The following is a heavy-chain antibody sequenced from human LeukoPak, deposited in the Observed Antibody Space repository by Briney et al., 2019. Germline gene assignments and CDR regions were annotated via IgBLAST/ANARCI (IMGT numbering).Heavy chain of an antibody. J-gene: IGHJ4*02. CDR3: ARGPDILTGYAYFDN. V-gene: IGHV1-46*01. CDR1: GYTFTSYY. CDR2: INPSGGST. Sequence: ASVKVSCKASGYTFTSYYMHWVRQAPGQGLEWMGIINPSGGSTSYAQKFQGRVTITADKSTSTAYMELSSLRSEDTAVYYCARGPDILTGYAYFDNWGQGTLVTVSS. D-gene: IGHD3-9*01.